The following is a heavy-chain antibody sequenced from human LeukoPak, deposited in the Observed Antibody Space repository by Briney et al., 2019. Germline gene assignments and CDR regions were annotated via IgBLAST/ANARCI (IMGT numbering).Heavy chain of an antibody. CDR1: GIGFGAND. V-gene: IGHV3-43*02. J-gene: IGHJ6*02. Sequence: GETLSLTWEAYGIGFGANDMHIVRKAPGKGLEWVSLISVDGTGTFYVHSVKGRFTISRDNSKNFLYLQMNSLTTEDTALYYCTKTGMDVWGQGTTVTVSS. CDR3: TKTGMDV. CDR2: ISVDGTGT.